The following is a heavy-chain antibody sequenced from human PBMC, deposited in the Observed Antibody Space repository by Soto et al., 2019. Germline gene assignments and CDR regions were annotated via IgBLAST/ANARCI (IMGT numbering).Heavy chain of an antibody. J-gene: IGHJ4*02. CDR3: ARDGHYDFWSGYYGKTFDY. D-gene: IGHD3-3*01. CDR2: ISSSSSTI. V-gene: IGHV3-48*02. CDR1: GFTFSSYS. Sequence: GGSLRLSCAASGFTFSSYSMNWVRQAPGKGLEWVSYISSSSSTIYYADSVKGRFTISRDNAKNSLYLQMNSLRDEDTAVYYCARDGHYDFWSGYYGKTFDYWGQGTLVTVSS.